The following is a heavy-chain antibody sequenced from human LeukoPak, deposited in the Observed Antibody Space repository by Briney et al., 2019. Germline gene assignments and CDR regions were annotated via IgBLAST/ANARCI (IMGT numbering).Heavy chain of an antibody. J-gene: IGHJ4*02. CDR2: IKKDGSER. D-gene: IGHD3-3*01. CDR1: GFSFSDAC. Sequence: QSGGSLRLSCAASGFSFSDACMSWVRRAPGKGLEWVADIKKDGSERYYVDSVKGRFTISRDNAKNSVFLQMNSLRVEDTAVYYCSWSGVADWGQGTLVTVSS. CDR3: SWSGVAD. V-gene: IGHV3-7*01.